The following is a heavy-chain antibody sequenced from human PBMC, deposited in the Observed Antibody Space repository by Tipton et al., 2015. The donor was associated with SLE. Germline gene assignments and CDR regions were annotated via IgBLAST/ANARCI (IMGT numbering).Heavy chain of an antibody. CDR1: GYTLTELC. J-gene: IGHJ4*02. CDR3: ASGSLTSCRF. CDR2: FDPEDDET. Sequence: QVQLVQSGAEVKKPGASVKVSCKVFGYTLTELCIHWVRQAPGKGLEWMGTFDPEDDETIYAQKFQGRVTMTEDTSTDTAYMELSSLRSEDTAVYYCASGSLTSCRFWGQGTLVTVSS. V-gene: IGHV1-24*01. D-gene: IGHD2-2*01.